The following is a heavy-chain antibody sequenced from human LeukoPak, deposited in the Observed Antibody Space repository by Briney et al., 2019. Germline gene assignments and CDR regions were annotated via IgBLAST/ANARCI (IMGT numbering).Heavy chain of an antibody. V-gene: IGHV3-9*01. Sequence: GGSLRLSCAASGFTFDDYAMHWVRQAPGKGLEWVSGISWNSGSIGYADSVKGRFTISRDNAKNSLYLQMNSLRAEDTALYYCAKDYSPYYYDSSGYYGYWGQGTLVTVSS. D-gene: IGHD3-22*01. CDR3: AKDYSPYYYDSSGYYGY. CDR2: ISWNSGSI. J-gene: IGHJ4*02. CDR1: GFTFDDYA.